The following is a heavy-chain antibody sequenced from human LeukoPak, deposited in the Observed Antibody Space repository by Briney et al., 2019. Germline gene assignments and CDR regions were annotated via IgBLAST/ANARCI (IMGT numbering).Heavy chain of an antibody. Sequence: GGSLRLSCAASGFTFSSYWMSWVRQAPGKGLEWVANIKQDGSEKYYVDSVKGRFTISRDNAKNSLYLQMNSLRAEDTAVYYCARDTLANWGITYFDYWGQGTLVTVSS. D-gene: IGHD7-27*01. V-gene: IGHV3-7*01. CDR2: IKQDGSEK. CDR3: ARDTLANWGITYFDY. CDR1: GFTFSSYW. J-gene: IGHJ4*02.